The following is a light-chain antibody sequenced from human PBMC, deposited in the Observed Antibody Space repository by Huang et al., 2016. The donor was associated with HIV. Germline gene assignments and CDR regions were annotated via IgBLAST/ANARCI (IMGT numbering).Light chain of an antibody. CDR2: DAS. V-gene: IGKV1-33*01. CDR3: QQYDNLVA. J-gene: IGKJ3*01. CDR1: QDISNY. Sequence: DIQMTQSPSSLSASVGDRVTSTCQASQDISNYLNWYHQKPGKAPKLLIYDASNLETGVPSRFSGSGSGTDFTFTISSLQPEDIATYYCQQYDNLVAFGPGTKVDIE.